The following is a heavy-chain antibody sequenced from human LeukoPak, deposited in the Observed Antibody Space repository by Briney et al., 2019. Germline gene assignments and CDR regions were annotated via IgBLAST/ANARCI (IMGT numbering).Heavy chain of an antibody. Sequence: TGGSLRLSCAASGFTFSSYSMNWVRQAPGKGLEWVSYISSSSSTIYYADSVKGRFTISRDNAKNSLYLQMNSLRAEDTAVYYCASSPGADYGDYVTGFDYWGQGTLVTVSS. J-gene: IGHJ4*02. CDR3: ASSPGADYGDYVTGFDY. CDR1: GFTFSSYS. D-gene: IGHD4-17*01. CDR2: ISSSSSTI. V-gene: IGHV3-48*01.